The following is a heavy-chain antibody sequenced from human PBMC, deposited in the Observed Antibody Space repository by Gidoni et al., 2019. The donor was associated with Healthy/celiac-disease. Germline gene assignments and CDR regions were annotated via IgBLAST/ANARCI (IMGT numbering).Heavy chain of an antibody. CDR1: GFPFSSYA. CDR2: IRGRGGST. V-gene: IGHV3-23*01. CDR3: AKRVGTKAPFFDY. J-gene: IGHJ4*02. Sequence: EVQLLESGGGLVQPGGSLRLSCAPSGFPFSSYAMSWVRQVPGKGLVWVSAIRGRGGSTYYADSVKGRFTIARDNSKNTLYLQMNSLRAEDTAVYYCAKRVGTKAPFFDYWGQGTLVTVSS. D-gene: IGHD2-21*02.